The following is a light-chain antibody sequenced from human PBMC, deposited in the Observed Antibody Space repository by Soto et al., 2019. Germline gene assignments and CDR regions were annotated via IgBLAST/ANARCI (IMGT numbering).Light chain of an antibody. CDR3: QQRSNLIT. V-gene: IGKV3-11*01. J-gene: IGKJ5*01. CDR2: DAS. CDR1: QSVSSS. Sequence: EILFTQTPAPLPLSPGERATLCCMSSQSVSSSLAWYQQKPAQAPRLLIYDASNRATGIPARFSGSGSGTDFTLTISSLEPDDFAVYYCQQRSNLITFGQGTRLEIK.